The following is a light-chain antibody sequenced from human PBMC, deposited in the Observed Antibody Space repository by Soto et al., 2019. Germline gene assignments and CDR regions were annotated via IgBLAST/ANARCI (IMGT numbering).Light chain of an antibody. CDR3: TSYTSSSTLV. CDR2: DVS. Sequence: QSALTQPASVSGSPGQSITISCTGTSSDVGTYNYVSWYQQHAGKVPKLMIHDVSNRPSGVSDRFSGSKSGNTASLTISGLQAEDEADYYCTSYTSSSTLVFGGGTKLTVL. V-gene: IGLV2-14*01. J-gene: IGLJ2*01. CDR1: SSDVGTYNY.